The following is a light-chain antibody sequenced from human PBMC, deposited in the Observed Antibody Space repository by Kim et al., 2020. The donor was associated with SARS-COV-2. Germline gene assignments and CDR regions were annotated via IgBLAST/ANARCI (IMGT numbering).Light chain of an antibody. V-gene: IGLV3-21*03. CDR3: QVWDSGCVV. CDR2: ADS. Sequence: SVAPGKTARITCGGINIATKRVNWYQQKPGRAPILVIYADSDRPSGIPERFSGSKSGNTATLTISRGEAGDEADYYCQVWDSGCVVFGGGTQLTVL. J-gene: IGLJ3*02. CDR1: NIATKR.